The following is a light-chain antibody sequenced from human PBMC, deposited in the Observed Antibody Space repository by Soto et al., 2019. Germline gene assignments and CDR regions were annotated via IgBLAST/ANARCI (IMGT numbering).Light chain of an antibody. CDR3: QQYGSSPPIT. Sequence: EIVMTQSPATLSVSPGEGVTLSCRASQSVSSNLAWYQQRPGQAPRLLIYGASTRATGIPARFSGSGSGTEFTLTISSLQSEDFAVYYCQQYGSSPPITFGQGTRLEI. J-gene: IGKJ5*01. CDR1: QSVSSN. CDR2: GAS. V-gene: IGKV3-15*01.